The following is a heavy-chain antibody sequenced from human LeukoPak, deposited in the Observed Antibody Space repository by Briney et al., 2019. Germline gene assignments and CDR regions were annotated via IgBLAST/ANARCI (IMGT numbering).Heavy chain of an antibody. J-gene: IGHJ4*02. V-gene: IGHV3-23*01. CDR1: GFTFSIYA. CDR2: ITSRGDGT. CDR3: AKDRPNYYGSNGHYYRRDGDY. Sequence: PGGSLRLSCAASGFTFSIYAVSWVRQAPGKGLQWVSSITSRGDGTYYADSVKGRFTISRDNSENMLYLQMNSLRVEDTAVYFCAKDRPNYYGSNGHYYRRDGDYWGQGTLVTVSS. D-gene: IGHD3-22*01.